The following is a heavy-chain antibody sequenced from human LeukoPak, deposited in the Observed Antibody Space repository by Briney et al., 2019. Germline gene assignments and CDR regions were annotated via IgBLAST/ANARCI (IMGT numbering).Heavy chain of an antibody. CDR3: ARDPERGSYFDY. V-gene: IGHV3-7*01. CDR2: MNQDGSER. CDR1: GFTVSSNY. D-gene: IGHD1-26*01. J-gene: IGHJ4*02. Sequence: GGSLRLSCAASGFTVSSNYMTWVRQAPGKGLEWVASMNQDGSERYYVDSSRGRFTISRDNAKNSLSLQMNSLRAEDTAVYYCARDPERGSYFDYWGQGTPVTVSS.